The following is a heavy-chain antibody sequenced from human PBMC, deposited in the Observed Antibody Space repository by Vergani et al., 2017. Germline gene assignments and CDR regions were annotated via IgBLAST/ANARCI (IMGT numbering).Heavy chain of an antibody. D-gene: IGHD2-21*01. V-gene: IGHV4-31*03. CDR3: ARENVVIARIFDF. J-gene: IGHJ4*02. Sequence: QLQLQESGPGLVKPSQTLSLTCTVSGYSLSSSDHYWSWIRQRSDKGLEWVGHIFRSGTTYYNPSLKRRLIMSVDNSKNQFSLKLTSVTAADTAMYYCARENVVIARIFDFWGQGTLVTVSS. CDR1: GYSLSSSDHY. CDR2: IFRSGTT.